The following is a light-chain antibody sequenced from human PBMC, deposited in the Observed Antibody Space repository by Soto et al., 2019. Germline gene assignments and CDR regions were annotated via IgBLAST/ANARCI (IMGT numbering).Light chain of an antibody. CDR2: DAS. J-gene: IGKJ2*02. V-gene: IGKV1-5*01. CDR1: QSISGW. Sequence: DIQMTQSPSTLSASVGDRVTITCRASQSISGWLAWYQQKPGETPKLLIYDASSLQSGVPSRFSGSGSGTEFTLTISSLQPDDFATYYCQQSNSDPWTFGQGTKVDIK. CDR3: QQSNSDPWT.